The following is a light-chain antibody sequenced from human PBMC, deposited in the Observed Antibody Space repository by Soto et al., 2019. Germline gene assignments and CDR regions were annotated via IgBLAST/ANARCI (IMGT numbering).Light chain of an antibody. Sequence: EIVLTQSPGTLSLSPGERATLSCRASQTVGNNYLAWYQQKPGQAPRLLIHTASIRATGIPDRFSGSGSGTDFTLTVSRLEPKDFAVYYCHQHATSPLTFGQGTTLEI. CDR3: HQHATSPLT. V-gene: IGKV3-20*01. CDR1: QTVGNNY. CDR2: TAS. J-gene: IGKJ2*01.